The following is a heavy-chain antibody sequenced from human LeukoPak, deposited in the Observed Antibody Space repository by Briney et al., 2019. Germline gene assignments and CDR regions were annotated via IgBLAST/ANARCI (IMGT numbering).Heavy chain of an antibody. D-gene: IGHD3-16*01. CDR3: ARVRGMDPPDY. J-gene: IGHJ4*02. Sequence: GGSLRLSCAASGFSFSNYAMHWVRQAPGKGLEWVAVISYDGSNKYDADSVKGRFTFSRDNSKYTLYLQMNSLRAADTAVYYCARVRGMDPPDYWGQGTLVTVSS. CDR1: GFSFSNYA. CDR2: ISYDGSNK. V-gene: IGHV3-30-3*01.